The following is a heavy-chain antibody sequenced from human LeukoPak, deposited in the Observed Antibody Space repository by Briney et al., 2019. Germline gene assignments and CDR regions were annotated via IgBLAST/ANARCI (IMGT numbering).Heavy chain of an antibody. J-gene: IGHJ3*02. CDR1: GGSFSGYY. CDR2: INHSGST. CDR3: ARVSGRRITMVRPPLQHAFDI. D-gene: IGHD3-10*01. Sequence: SETLSLTCTVSGGSFSGYYWSWIRQPPGKGPEWIGEINHSGSTNYNPSLKSRVTISVDTSKNQFSLKLSSVTAADTAVYYCARVSGRRITMVRPPLQHAFDIWGQGQWSPSLQ. V-gene: IGHV4-34*01.